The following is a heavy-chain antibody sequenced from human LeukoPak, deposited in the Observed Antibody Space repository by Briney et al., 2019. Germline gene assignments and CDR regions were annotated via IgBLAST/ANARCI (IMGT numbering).Heavy chain of an antibody. CDR3: ARDPEGIFGVVIYFDY. D-gene: IGHD3-3*01. CDR2: INPNSGGT. Sequence: GASVKVSCKASGYTFTGYYMHWVRQAPGQGLEWMGWINPNSGGTNYAQKFQGRVTMTRDTSISTAYMELSRLRSDDTAVYYCARDPEGIFGVVIYFDYWGQGTLVAVSS. V-gene: IGHV1-2*02. J-gene: IGHJ4*02. CDR1: GYTFTGYY.